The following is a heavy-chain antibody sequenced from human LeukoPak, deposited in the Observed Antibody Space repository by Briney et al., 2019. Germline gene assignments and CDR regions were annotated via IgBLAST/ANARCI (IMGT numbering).Heavy chain of an antibody. J-gene: IGHJ5*02. CDR1: GYTFTGYY. V-gene: IGHV1-2*02. Sequence: ASVTVSCKASGYTFTGYYMHWVRQAPGQGLEWMGWINPNSGGTNYAQKFQGRVTMTRDTSISTAYMELSRLRSDDTAVYYCGRAMIVVFSWFDPWGGGPRLTASS. D-gene: IGHD3-22*01. CDR2: INPNSGGT. CDR3: GRAMIVVFSWFDP.